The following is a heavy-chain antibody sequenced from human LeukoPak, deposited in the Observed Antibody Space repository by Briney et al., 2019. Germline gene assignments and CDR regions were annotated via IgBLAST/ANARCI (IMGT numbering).Heavy chain of an antibody. CDR3: AQISVDTSRNRWADFDS. Sequence: GGSLRLSRACSGFTLSTYPMTWLGQPPGKGLEWVSALNYNCGNTYYADCVKGRLTLPSDNSNNMLYLQMSSLRAEDTAIYYCAQISVDTSRNRWADFDSWGQGILVTVS. D-gene: IGHD5-18*01. CDR1: GFTLSTYP. J-gene: IGHJ4*02. V-gene: IGHV3-23*01. CDR2: LNYNCGNT.